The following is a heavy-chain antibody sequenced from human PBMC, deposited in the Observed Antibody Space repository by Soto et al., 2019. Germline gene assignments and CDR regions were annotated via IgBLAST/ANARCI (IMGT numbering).Heavy chain of an antibody. D-gene: IGHD5-12*01. J-gene: IGHJ3*02. CDR2: IDPSDSYT. CDR3: ARHYIVATRAFDI. Sequence: GESLKISCKGSGYSFTSYWISWVRQMPGKGLEWMGRIDPSDSYTNYSPSFQGHVTISADESISTAYLQWRSLKASDTAMYYCARHYIVATRAFDIWGQGTMVTVS. CDR1: GYSFTSYW. V-gene: IGHV5-10-1*01.